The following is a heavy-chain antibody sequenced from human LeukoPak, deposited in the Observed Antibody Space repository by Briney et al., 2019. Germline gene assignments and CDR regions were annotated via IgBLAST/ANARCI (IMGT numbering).Heavy chain of an antibody. CDR3: ARAIAAAGDPFDY. D-gene: IGHD6-13*01. Sequence: ASVKVSCKASGYTFTGYYMHWVRQAPGQGLEWMGWINPNSGGTNYAQKFQGRVTMTRDTSISTAYMELSRLRSDDTAVYYCARAIAAAGDPFDYWGQGTLVTVSS. CDR2: INPNSGGT. J-gene: IGHJ4*02. V-gene: IGHV1-2*02. CDR1: GYTFTGYY.